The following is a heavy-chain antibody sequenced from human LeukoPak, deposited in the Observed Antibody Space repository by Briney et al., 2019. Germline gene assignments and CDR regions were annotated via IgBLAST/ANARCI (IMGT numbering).Heavy chain of an antibody. D-gene: IGHD4-11*01. Sequence: GGSLRLSCAASGFTFSVYGMHWVRQAPGKGLEWVSVIYSGGNTYYADSVKGRFTISRDNSENTLYLQMNSLRAEDTAVYYCARRVTTDFYFDYWGQGTLVTVSS. V-gene: IGHV3-66*04. CDR2: IYSGGNT. CDR3: ARRVTTDFYFDY. J-gene: IGHJ4*02. CDR1: GFTFSVYG.